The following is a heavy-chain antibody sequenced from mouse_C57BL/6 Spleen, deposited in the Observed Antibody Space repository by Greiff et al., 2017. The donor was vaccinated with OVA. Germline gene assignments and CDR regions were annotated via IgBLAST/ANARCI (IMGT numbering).Heavy chain of an antibody. D-gene: IGHD1-1*01. Sequence: EVQLQQSGPELVKPGASVKISCKASGYTFTDSYMNWVKQSHGQSLEWIGDINPNNGGTSYNQKFKGKATLTVDKSSSTAYMELRSLTSEDSAVYYCARGTFYGSSPSYYAMDYWGQGTSVTVSS. V-gene: IGHV1-26*01. CDR2: INPNNGGT. CDR3: ARGTFYGSSPSYYAMDY. CDR1: GYTFTDSY. J-gene: IGHJ4*01.